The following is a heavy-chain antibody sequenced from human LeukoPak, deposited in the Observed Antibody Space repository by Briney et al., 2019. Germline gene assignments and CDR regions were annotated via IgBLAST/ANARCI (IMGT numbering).Heavy chain of an antibody. J-gene: IGHJ4*02. Sequence: PGRSLRLSCAASEFAFRTYGMHWVRQAPGKGLEWVAVTAHDESSKYYADSVKGRFTISRDNSKSTLYLQMNNPRTEDTATYYCATDGSGYFDSWGQGTLVSVSS. CDR1: EFAFRTYG. D-gene: IGHD6-19*01. CDR2: TAHDESSK. CDR3: ATDGSGYFDS. V-gene: IGHV3-30*03.